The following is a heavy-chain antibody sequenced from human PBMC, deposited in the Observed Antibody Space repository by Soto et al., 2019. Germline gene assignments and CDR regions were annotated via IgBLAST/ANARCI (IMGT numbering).Heavy chain of an antibody. Sequence: GGPLRLSCAASGFTFNSYAMNWVRQAQGKGLDWFSIFCSIISTIYYADFLKGRFTISRDIAKNSLYLQMNSLRAEDTAVYYFSRDSRGVNWNSETYFYYGGMDVWGPGTTVIVSS. J-gene: IGHJ6*02. CDR1: GFTFNSYA. V-gene: IGHV3-48*01. CDR2: FCSIISTI. D-gene: IGHD1-20*01. CDR3: SRDSRGVNWNSETYFYYGGMDV.